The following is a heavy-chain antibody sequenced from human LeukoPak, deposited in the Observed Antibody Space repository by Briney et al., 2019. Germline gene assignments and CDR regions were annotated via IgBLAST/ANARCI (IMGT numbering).Heavy chain of an antibody. D-gene: IGHD3-22*01. J-gene: IGHJ4*02. CDR2: IYYSGST. V-gene: IGHV4-39*07. CDR3: ARMIVVVTSAPFDY. CDR1: GGSISSYY. Sequence: SETLSLTCTVSGGSISSYYWGWIRQPPGKGLEWIGSIYYSGSTYYNPSLKSRVTISVDTSKNQFSLKLSSVTAADTAVYYCARMIVVVTSAPFDYWGQGTLVTVSS.